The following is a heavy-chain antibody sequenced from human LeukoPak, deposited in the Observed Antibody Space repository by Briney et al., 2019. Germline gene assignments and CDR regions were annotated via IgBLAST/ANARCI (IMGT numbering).Heavy chain of an antibody. CDR3: AKDRCSNGIGCYYYYMDV. CDR2: ISGSGGST. Sequence: GGSLRLSCAASGFTFSSYAMSWVRQAPGKVLEWVSAISGSGGSTYYADSVKGRFTISRDNSKNTLYLQMNSLRAEDTAVYYCAKDRCSNGIGCYYYYMDVWGKGTTVTISS. J-gene: IGHJ6*03. D-gene: IGHD2-8*01. V-gene: IGHV3-23*01. CDR1: GFTFSSYA.